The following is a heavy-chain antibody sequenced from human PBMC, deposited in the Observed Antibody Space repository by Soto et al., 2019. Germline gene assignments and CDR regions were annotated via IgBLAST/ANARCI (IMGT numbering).Heavy chain of an antibody. Sequence: GGSLRLSCAASGFAFDDYAMHWVRQAPGKGLEWVSGISWNSDNIGYADSVKGRFTISRDNVKNSLYLQMNGLRAEDTALYYCAKDLYSNYGDAFDIWGQGTMVT. CDR1: GFAFDDYA. J-gene: IGHJ3*02. CDR2: ISWNSDNI. CDR3: AKDLYSNYGDAFDI. D-gene: IGHD4-4*01. V-gene: IGHV3-9*01.